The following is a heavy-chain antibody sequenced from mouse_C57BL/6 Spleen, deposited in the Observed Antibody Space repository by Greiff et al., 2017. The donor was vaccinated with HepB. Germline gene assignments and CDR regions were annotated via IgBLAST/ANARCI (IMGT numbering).Heavy chain of an antibody. Sequence: QVQLQQPGAELVKPGASVKLSCKASGYTFTSYWMQWVKQRPGQGLEWIGEIDPSDSYTNYNQKFKGKATLTVDTSSSTAYMQLSSLTSEDSAVYYCARGTRPRFAYWGQGTLVTVSA. V-gene: IGHV1-50*01. CDR2: IDPSDSYT. D-gene: IGHD3-3*01. J-gene: IGHJ3*01. CDR3: ARGTRPRFAY. CDR1: GYTFTSYW.